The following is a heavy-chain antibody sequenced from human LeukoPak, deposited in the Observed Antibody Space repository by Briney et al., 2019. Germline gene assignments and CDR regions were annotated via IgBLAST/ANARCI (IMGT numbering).Heavy chain of an antibody. CDR1: GFSFSGYG. D-gene: IGHD1-26*01. J-gene: IGHJ4*02. V-gene: IGHV3-30*02. Sequence: GGSLRLSCVASGFSFSGYGMHWVRQAPGKGLEWVAFIRYDASTKDYADSVKGRFTISRDNSKNTLYLQMSSLRPEDTAVYYCARRRYSGSSQHFDYWGLGTLVTVSS. CDR3: ARRRYSGSSQHFDY. CDR2: IRYDASTK.